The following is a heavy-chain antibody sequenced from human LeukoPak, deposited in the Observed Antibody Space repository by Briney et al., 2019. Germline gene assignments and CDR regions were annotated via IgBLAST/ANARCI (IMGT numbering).Heavy chain of an antibody. V-gene: IGHV3-30-3*01. J-gene: IGHJ4*02. CDR3: ASDNDSSGYEY. CDR1: GFTFSSYA. CDR2: ISYDGSNK. Sequence: PGGSLRLSCAASGFTFSSYAMHWVRQAPGKGLEWVAVISYDGSNKYYADSVKGRFTISRDNSKNTLYLQMNSLRAEDTAVYYCASDNDSSGYEYWGQGTLVTVSS. D-gene: IGHD3-22*01.